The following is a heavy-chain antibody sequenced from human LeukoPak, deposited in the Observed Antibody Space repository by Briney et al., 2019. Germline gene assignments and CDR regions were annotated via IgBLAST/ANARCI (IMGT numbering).Heavy chain of an antibody. CDR3: ARQEYCNGGSCYTWFDS. CDR2: IYPADSDI. J-gene: IGHJ5*01. D-gene: IGHD2-15*01. V-gene: IGHV5-51*01. CDR1: GYSINNYW. Sequence: GESLKISCKGSGYSINNYWIGWVRQMPGEGLEWMGIIYPADSDIRYSPSFQGQVTISADKSISTAYLQWSSLKASDTAMYYCARQEYCNGGSCYTWFDSWGQGTLVTVSS.